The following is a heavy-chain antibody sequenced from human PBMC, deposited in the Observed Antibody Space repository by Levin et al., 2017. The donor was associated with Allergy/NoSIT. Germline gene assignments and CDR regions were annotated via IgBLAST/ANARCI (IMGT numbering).Heavy chain of an antibody. Sequence: TPSETLSLTCTVFGGSFSGYYWTWFRQPPGKGLEWIGEINHSGSTTYDPSLKSRVTISRDTSKNQFSLKLSSVTAADTAVYYCARRAVTTDYWGQGTLVTVSS. CDR3: ARRAVTTDY. V-gene: IGHV4-34*01. CDR1: GGSFSGYY. D-gene: IGHD4-17*01. CDR2: INHSGST. J-gene: IGHJ4*02.